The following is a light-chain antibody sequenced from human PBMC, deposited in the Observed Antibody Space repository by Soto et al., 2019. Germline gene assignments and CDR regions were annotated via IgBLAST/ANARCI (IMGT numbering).Light chain of an antibody. J-gene: IGKJ4*01. CDR2: KAS. V-gene: IGKV1-5*03. Sequence: DIQTTQSPSTLSVSVGDRFTITCRASQTISIWLAWYQQKPGKAPKLLIYKASTLKSGVPSRFSGSGSGTEFTLTISSLQSEDFALYYCQQYNNWPLTFGGGTKVDI. CDR3: QQYNNWPLT. CDR1: QTISIW.